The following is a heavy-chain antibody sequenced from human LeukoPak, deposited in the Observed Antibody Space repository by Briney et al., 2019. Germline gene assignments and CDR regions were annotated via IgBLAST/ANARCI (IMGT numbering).Heavy chain of an antibody. CDR2: IYSGGST. V-gene: IGHV3-53*01. Sequence: SGGSLRLSCAASGFTVSSSYMSWVRQAPGKGLEWVSVIYSGGSTYYADSVKGRFTISRDNSKNTLYLQMNSLRAEDTAVYYCARGPPSYDAFDIWGQGTMVTVSS. J-gene: IGHJ3*02. CDR1: GFTVSSSY. CDR3: ARGPPSYDAFDI. D-gene: IGHD3-10*01.